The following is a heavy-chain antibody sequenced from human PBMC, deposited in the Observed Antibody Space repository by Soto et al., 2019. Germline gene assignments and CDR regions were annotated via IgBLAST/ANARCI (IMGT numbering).Heavy chain of an antibody. Sequence: APVPVSRKASRYPFSGYYTHGGRQAPGHRLGWMGWIDPNSGGTNYAQKLQGRVNMTRQTAISTAYMDLSRLRSHDAAVYYFAICEAVGATTTFHFYYGMDVWGQGSTVTV. D-gene: IGHD1-26*01. J-gene: IGHJ6*02. V-gene: IGHV1-2*02. CDR2: IDPNSGGT. CDR1: RYPFSGYY. CDR3: AICEAVGATTTFHFYYGMDV.